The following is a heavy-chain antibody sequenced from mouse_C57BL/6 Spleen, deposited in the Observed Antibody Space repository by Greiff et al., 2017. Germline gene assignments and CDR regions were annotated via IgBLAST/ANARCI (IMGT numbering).Heavy chain of an antibody. CDR3: ARAYDYERDY. Sequence: QVQLKQSGPELVKPGASVKISCKASGYAFSSSWMNWVKQRPGKGLEWIGRIYPGDGDTNYNGKFKGKATLTADKSSSTAYMQLSSLTSEDSAVYFCARAYDYERDYWGQGTTLTVSS. CDR1: GYAFSSSW. D-gene: IGHD2-4*01. CDR2: IYPGDGDT. J-gene: IGHJ2*01. V-gene: IGHV1-82*01.